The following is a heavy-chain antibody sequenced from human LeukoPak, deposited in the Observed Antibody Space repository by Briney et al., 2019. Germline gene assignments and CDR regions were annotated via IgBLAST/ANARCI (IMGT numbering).Heavy chain of an antibody. Sequence: PSQTLSLTCAVSGASISGGLYSWDWIRQPPGKGLEWLGYIFHTGNTYYSPSLKSRVTISVDRSKTQFSLKLTSETAADTAMYYCARVNSDYPYFFVSWGQGALVTVSS. D-gene: IGHD5-12*01. V-gene: IGHV4-30-2*01. CDR3: ARVNSDYPYFFVS. J-gene: IGHJ4*02. CDR2: IFHTGNT. CDR1: GASISGGLYS.